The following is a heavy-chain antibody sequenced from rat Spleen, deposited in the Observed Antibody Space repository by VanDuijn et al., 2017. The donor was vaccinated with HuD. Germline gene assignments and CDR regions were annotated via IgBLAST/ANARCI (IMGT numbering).Heavy chain of an antibody. J-gene: IGHJ2*01. CDR1: GFTFSNYY. Sequence: EVQLVESGGGLVQPGRSMKLSCVVSGFTFSNYYMAWVRQTPTKGLEWVATISYDGSRTYYRDSVKGRFTISRDNAKSTLYLQMDSLRSEDTATYYCAKGRFDYWGQGVMVTVSS. CDR2: ISYDGSRT. V-gene: IGHV5-29*01. CDR3: AKGRFDY.